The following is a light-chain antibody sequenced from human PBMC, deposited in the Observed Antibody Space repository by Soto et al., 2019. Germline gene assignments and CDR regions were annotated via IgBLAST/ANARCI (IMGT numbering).Light chain of an antibody. CDR2: EVV. V-gene: IGLV2-8*01. CDR1: KSDTGVYDF. CDR3: KSYAGSNTYV. J-gene: IGLJ1*01. Sequence: QSALTQPPSASGSPGQSVTISCTGTKSDTGVYDFVSWYQHHPGKAPRLIIYEVVQRPSGVPDRFSGSKSGNTASLTVSGLQAADEADYFCKSYAGSNTYVFGSGTRSPS.